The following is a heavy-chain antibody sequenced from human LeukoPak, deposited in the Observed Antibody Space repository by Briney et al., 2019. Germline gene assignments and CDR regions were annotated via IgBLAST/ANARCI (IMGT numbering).Heavy chain of an antibody. CDR2: ISGSGGNT. Sequence: GGSLRLSCAASGFIFSRYAMSWVRQAPGKGLEWVSAISGSGGNTYYADSVKGRLTVSRDNSKKALSLQMNSLRAKDTAEYYCARDSSAYAVDYWGQGTLVTVSS. CDR3: ARDSSAYAVDY. V-gene: IGHV3-23*01. J-gene: IGHJ4*02. CDR1: GFIFSRYA. D-gene: IGHD3-22*01.